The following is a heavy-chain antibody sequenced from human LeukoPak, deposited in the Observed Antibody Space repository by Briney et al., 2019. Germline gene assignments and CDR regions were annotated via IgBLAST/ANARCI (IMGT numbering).Heavy chain of an antibody. Sequence: GESLRLSCAASGFTFSSYAMSWVRQAPGKGLEWVSGITSGGAIYYVDSVKGRFTISRDNSKNALYLQMNSLRAEDTAVYYCARGIYGPDYWGQGTLVTVSS. CDR2: ITSGGAI. CDR1: GFTFSSYA. CDR3: ARGIYGPDY. J-gene: IGHJ4*02. D-gene: IGHD4-17*01. V-gene: IGHV3-23*01.